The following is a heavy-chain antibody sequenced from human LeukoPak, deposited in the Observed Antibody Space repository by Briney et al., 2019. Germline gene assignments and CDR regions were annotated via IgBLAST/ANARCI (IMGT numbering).Heavy chain of an antibody. Sequence: PSETLSLTCAVYGGSFSGYYWSWIRQPPGKGLEWIGEINYSGSTNYNPSLKSRVTISVDTSKNQFSLKLSSVTAADTAVYYCARALVRGVIPKGWYNWFDPWGQGTLVTVSS. CDR3: ARALVRGVIPKGWYNWFDP. V-gene: IGHV4-34*01. D-gene: IGHD3-10*01. CDR1: GGSFSGYY. J-gene: IGHJ5*02. CDR2: INYSGST.